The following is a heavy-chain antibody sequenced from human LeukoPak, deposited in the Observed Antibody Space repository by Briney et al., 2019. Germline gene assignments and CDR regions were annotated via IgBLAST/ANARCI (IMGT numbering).Heavy chain of an antibody. V-gene: IGHV3-33*01. CDR2: IWYDGSNK. D-gene: IGHD6-13*01. Sequence: PGGSLRLSCAASGFTFSSYGMHWVRQAPGKGLEWVAVIWYDGSNKYYADSVKGRFTISRDNSKNTLYLQMNSLRAEDTAVYYCARTYSSSWRDAFDIWGQGTMVTVS. CDR3: ARTYSSSWRDAFDI. CDR1: GFTFSSYG. J-gene: IGHJ3*02.